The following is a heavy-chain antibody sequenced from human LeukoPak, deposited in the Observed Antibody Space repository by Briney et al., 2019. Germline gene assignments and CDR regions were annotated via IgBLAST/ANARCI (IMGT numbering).Heavy chain of an antibody. J-gene: IGHJ4*02. CDR3: ARHSRAYVPVFGY. CDR2: IYYSGST. Sequence: SETLSLTCTVSGGPISSSSYYWGWIRQPPGKGLEWIGSIYYSGSTYYNPSLKSRATISVDTSKNQFSLKLSSVTAADTAVYYCARHSRAYVPVFGYWGQGTLVTVSS. CDR1: GGPISSSSYY. D-gene: IGHD3-16*01. V-gene: IGHV4-39*01.